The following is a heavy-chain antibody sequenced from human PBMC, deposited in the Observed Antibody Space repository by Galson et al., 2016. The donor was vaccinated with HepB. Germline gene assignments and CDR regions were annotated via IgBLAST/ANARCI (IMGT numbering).Heavy chain of an antibody. CDR2: IYLSDSDT. D-gene: IGHD4-23*01. V-gene: IGHV5-51*01. J-gene: IGHJ4*02. CDR3: ASAYGGKSWDY. Sequence: QSGAEVKKPGESLKISCKGSGYSFTNYWIDWVRQMPGKGLEWMGIIYLSDSDTKYSPSFQGQVTISADKSISTAYLQWSSLKASDTAIYYCASAYGGKSWDYWGQGTLVTVSS. CDR1: GYSFTNYW.